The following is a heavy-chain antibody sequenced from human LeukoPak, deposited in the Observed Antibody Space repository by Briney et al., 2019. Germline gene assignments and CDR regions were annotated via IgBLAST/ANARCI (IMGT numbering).Heavy chain of an antibody. CDR3: ARGRLLAYCGGDCTINWFDP. Sequence: ASVKVSCKASGYTFTGYYMHWVRQAPGQGLEWMGWINPNSGGTNYAQKFQGRVTMTRDTSISTAYMELSRLRSDDTAVYYCARGRLLAYCGGDCTINWFDPWGQGTLVTVSS. CDR1: GYTFTGYY. V-gene: IGHV1-2*02. J-gene: IGHJ5*02. CDR2: INPNSGGT. D-gene: IGHD2-21*02.